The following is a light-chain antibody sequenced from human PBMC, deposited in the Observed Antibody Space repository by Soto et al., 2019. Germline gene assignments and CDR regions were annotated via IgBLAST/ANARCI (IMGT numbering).Light chain of an antibody. Sequence: SYALTQPSSVSVSPGQTARITCSGDVLAKKYARWFQQKPGQAPVRVIYKDSERPSGIPERFSGSSSGTTVTLTISGAQVEDEADYYCYSAADNMRVFGTGTKVTVL. CDR1: VLAKKY. J-gene: IGLJ1*01. CDR2: KDS. CDR3: YSAADNMRV. V-gene: IGLV3-27*01.